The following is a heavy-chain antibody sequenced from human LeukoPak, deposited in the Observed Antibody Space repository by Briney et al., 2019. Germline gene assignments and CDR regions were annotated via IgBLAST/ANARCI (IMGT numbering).Heavy chain of an antibody. Sequence: PGGSLRLSCAASGFTFSSYAMSWVRQAPGKGLEWVSAISGSGGSTYYADSVKGRFTISRDNSKNTLYLQMNSLRAEDTAVYYCAKTSQGPSSGYYYGYFQHWGQGTLVTVSS. D-gene: IGHD3-22*01. CDR3: AKTSQGPSSGYYYGYFQH. CDR1: GFTFSSYA. J-gene: IGHJ1*01. CDR2: ISGSGGST. V-gene: IGHV3-23*01.